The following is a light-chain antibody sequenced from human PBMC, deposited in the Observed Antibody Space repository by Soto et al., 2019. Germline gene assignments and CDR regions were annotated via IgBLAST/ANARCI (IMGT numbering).Light chain of an antibody. CDR3: QQSYSTPIS. V-gene: IGKV1-39*01. Sequence: IQITHSPSSLSVYVLYRVSITCRASQSITSYLHWYQQKPGKAPKLLIYAASTLQSGVPSRFSGSGSETDFTLTINNLQPEDFATYYCQQSYSTPISFGQGTRLEIK. CDR2: AAS. J-gene: IGKJ5*01. CDR1: QSITSY.